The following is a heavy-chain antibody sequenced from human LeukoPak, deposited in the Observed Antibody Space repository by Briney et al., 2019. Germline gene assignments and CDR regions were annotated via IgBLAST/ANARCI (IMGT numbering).Heavy chain of an antibody. Sequence: SETLSLTCTGSGGSISSYYWSWIRQPAGKGLEWIGRIYFTGSTNYNPSVKSRVTMSIDTSKNQFSLKLSSVTAADTAVYYCARAFNYYDSSGYHEPVFDYWGQGTLVTVSS. CDR3: ARAFNYYDSSGYHEPVFDY. D-gene: IGHD3-22*01. V-gene: IGHV4-4*07. CDR2: IYFTGST. J-gene: IGHJ4*02. CDR1: GGSISSYY.